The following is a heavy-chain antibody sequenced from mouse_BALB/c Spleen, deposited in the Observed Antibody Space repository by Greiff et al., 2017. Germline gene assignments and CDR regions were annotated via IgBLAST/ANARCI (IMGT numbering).Heavy chain of an antibody. J-gene: IGHJ1*01. Sequence: EVKLVESGGGLVQPGGSLKLSCAASGFTFSSYGMSWVRQTPDKRLELVATINSNGGSTYYPDSVKGRFTISRDNAKNTLYLQMSSLKSEDTAMYYCAYYYGSYWYFDVWGAGTTVTVSS. D-gene: IGHD1-1*01. CDR3: AYYYGSYWYFDV. V-gene: IGHV5-6-3*01. CDR1: GFTFSSYG. CDR2: INSNGGST.